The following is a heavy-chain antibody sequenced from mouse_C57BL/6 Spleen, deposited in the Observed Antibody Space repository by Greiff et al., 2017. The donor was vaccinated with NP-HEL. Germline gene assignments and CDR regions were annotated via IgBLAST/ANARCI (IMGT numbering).Heavy chain of an antibody. J-gene: IGHJ2*01. V-gene: IGHV1-81*01. CDR1: GYTFTSYG. Sequence: VQLQQSGAELARPGASVKLSCKASGYTFTSYGLSWVKQRTGQGLEWIGEIYPRSGNTYYNEKFKGKATLTADKSSSTAYMELRSLTSEDSAVDFCARKDYDYEGGYFDCWGQGTTLTVSS. D-gene: IGHD2-4*01. CDR3: ARKDYDYEGGYFDC. CDR2: IYPRSGNT.